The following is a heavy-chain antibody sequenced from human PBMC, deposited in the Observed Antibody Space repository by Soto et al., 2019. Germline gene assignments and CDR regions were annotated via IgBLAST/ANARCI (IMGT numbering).Heavy chain of an antibody. J-gene: IGHJ4*02. CDR1: GFTFSSYA. Sequence: QVQLVESGGGVVQPGRSLRLSCAASGFTFSSYAMHWVRQAPGKGLEWVAVISYDGSNKYYADSVKGRFTISRDNSKNTLYLQMNSLRAEDTAVYYCARASLIAALVTGGFDYWDQGTLVTVSS. CDR2: ISYDGSNK. D-gene: IGHD6-6*01. CDR3: ARASLIAALVTGGFDY. V-gene: IGHV3-30-3*01.